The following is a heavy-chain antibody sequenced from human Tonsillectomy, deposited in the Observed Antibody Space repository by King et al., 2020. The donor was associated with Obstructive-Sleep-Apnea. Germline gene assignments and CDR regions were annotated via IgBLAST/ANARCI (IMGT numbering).Heavy chain of an antibody. CDR1: GFTFSHYA. V-gene: IGHV3-21*01. CDR2: ISSSSSYI. D-gene: IGHD3-3*01. Sequence: VQLVESGGGLVKPGGSLRLSCTASGFTFSHYAMNWVRQLPGKGLEWVSSISSSSSYIYYADSVEGRFTISRDNAKNSLYLHMNRLRAEDTAVYYCARPPNDDLWSGSLYYFHSWGQGTLVTVSS. CDR3: ARPPNDDLWSGSLYYFHS. J-gene: IGHJ4*02.